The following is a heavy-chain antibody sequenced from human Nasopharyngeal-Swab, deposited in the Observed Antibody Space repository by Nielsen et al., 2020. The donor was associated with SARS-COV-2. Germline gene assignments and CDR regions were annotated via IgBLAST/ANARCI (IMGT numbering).Heavy chain of an antibody. D-gene: IGHD1-1*01. CDR1: GGSVSSGSYY. J-gene: IGHJ4*02. CDR2: IYYSGST. CDR3: AREQQYYFDY. Sequence: GSLRLSCTVSGGSVSSGSYYWSWIRQPPGKGLEWIGYIYYSGSTNYNPSLKSRVTISVDTSKNQFSLKLSSVTAADTAVYYCAREQQYYFDYWGQGTLVTVSS. V-gene: IGHV4-61*01.